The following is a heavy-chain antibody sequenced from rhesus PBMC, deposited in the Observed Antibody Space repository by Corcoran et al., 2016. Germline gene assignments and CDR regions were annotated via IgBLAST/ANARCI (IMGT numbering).Heavy chain of an antibody. D-gene: IGHD2-33*01. V-gene: IGHV4-106*01. CDR2: IYGGGGAT. CDR1: GCSIRDSYF. Sequence: QVQLQESGPGLVKPSETLSLTCAVSGCSIRDSYFWSWVRQPPGKGLELFGYIYGGGGATSYNTSLKNRVTMSRDTSKNQLYLELTSVTAADTAVYYCWLDQFDVWGAGVLVTVSS. J-gene: IGHJ5-1*01. CDR3: WLDQFDV.